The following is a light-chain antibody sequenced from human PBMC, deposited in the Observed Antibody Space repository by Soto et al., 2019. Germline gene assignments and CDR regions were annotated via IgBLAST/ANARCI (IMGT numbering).Light chain of an antibody. Sequence: EIVLTQFPGTLSLSPGEIATLSFRASQSVGSNYLAWYQQRPGQPPNLLIFGASHRAPDIPDRFSGSGSGTDFTLTISRLEPEDFAVYYCQQYGGSVQTFGQGTKVDIK. CDR1: QSVGSNY. J-gene: IGKJ1*01. V-gene: IGKV3-20*01. CDR2: GAS. CDR3: QQYGGSVQT.